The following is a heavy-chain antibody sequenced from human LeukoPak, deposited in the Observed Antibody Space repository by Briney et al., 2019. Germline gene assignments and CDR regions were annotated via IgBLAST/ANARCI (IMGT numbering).Heavy chain of an antibody. D-gene: IGHD5-24*01. Sequence: PGGSLRLSCAASGFTFDDYAMHWVRQAPGKGLEWVSGISWNSGSIGYADSVKGRFTISRDNAKNSLYLRMNSLRAEDTAVYYCASQDGYNYPFGYWGQGTLVTVSS. CDR2: ISWNSGSI. CDR1: GFTFDDYA. CDR3: ASQDGYNYPFGY. J-gene: IGHJ4*02. V-gene: IGHV3-9*01.